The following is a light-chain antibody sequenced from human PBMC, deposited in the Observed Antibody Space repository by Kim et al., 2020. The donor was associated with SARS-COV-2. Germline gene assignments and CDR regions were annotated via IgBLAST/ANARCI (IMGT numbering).Light chain of an antibody. J-gene: IGKJ4*01. CDR1: QSVGSY. CDR3: HQRSNWPLT. V-gene: IGKV3-11*01. Sequence: LSPGERATLSCRASQSVGSYLAWFQQTPGQAPRLLIYHASNRATGIPARFSGSGSGTDFILTISSLEPEDFAVYYCHQRSNWPLTFGGGTRWIS. CDR2: HAS.